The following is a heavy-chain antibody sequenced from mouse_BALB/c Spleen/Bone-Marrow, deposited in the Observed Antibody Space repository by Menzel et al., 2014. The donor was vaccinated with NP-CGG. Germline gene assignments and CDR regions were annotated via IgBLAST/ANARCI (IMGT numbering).Heavy chain of an antibody. V-gene: IGHV5-17*02. CDR1: GITFRNFG. CDR2: ISSGSSTI. D-gene: IGHD3-3*01. Sequence: EVQVVESGGGLVQPGGSRKLSCAASGITFRNFGMHWVRQAPEKGLEWVAYISSGSSTIYYADTLKGRFTTSRDNPKNTLFLQMTSLRSEDTAMYYCARIGRAMGYAVDYWGQGTSVTVSS. J-gene: IGHJ4*01. CDR3: ARIGRAMGYAVDY.